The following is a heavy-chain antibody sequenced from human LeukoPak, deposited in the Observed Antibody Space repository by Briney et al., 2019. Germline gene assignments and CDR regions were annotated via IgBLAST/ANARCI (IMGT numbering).Heavy chain of an antibody. V-gene: IGHV3-48*04. CDR1: GFTFSSYS. CDR3: ASDASWYFDL. CDR2: ISSSSSTI. J-gene: IGHJ2*01. Sequence: GGSLRLSCAASGFTFSSYSMNWVRQARGKGLEWVSYISSSSSTIYYADSVKGRFTIFRDNAKNSLYLQMNSPRAEDTAVYYCASDASWYFDLWGRGTLVTVSS.